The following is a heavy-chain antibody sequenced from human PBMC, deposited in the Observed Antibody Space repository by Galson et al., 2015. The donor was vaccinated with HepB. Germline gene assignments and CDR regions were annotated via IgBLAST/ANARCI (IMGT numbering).Heavy chain of an antibody. J-gene: IGHJ4*02. CDR3: ASIAVAGSDRY. Sequence: QVQLQESGPGLVKPSETLSLTCTVSGYSISSGYYWGWIRQPPGKGLEWIGSIYHSGSTYYNPSLKSRVTISVDTSKNQFSLKLSSVTAADTAVYYCASIAVAGSDRYWGQGTLVTVS. CDR2: IYHSGST. V-gene: IGHV4-38-2*02. CDR1: GYSISSGYY. D-gene: IGHD6-19*01.